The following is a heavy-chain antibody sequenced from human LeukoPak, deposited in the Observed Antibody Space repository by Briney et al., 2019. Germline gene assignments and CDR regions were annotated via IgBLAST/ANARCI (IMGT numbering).Heavy chain of an antibody. CDR2: IYYSGST. Sequence: KPSETLSLTCTVSGGSISSYYWSWIRQPPGKGLEWIGYIYYSGSTNYNPSLKSRVTISVDTSKNQFSLKLSSVTAVDTAVYYCARDRGIGRGYYYYGMDVWGQGTTVTVSS. D-gene: IGHD6-13*01. CDR1: GGSISSYY. J-gene: IGHJ6*02. CDR3: ARDRGIGRGYYYYGMDV. V-gene: IGHV4-59*12.